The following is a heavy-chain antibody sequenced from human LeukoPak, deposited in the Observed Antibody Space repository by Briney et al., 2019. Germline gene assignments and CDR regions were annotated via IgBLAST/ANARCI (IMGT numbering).Heavy chain of an antibody. V-gene: IGHV3-23*01. D-gene: IGHD4-11*01. J-gene: IGHJ4*02. CDR1: GVTFSSYA. CDR2: ISGSGAGT. Sequence: GGSLRLSCAASGVTFSSYAMNWVRQAPGKGLEWVSAISGSGAGTYYADSVKGRFTISRDNSKNTLYLQMNSLRAEDTAVYYCAKADPTVTTPNFDYWGQGTLVTVSS. CDR3: AKADPTVTTPNFDY.